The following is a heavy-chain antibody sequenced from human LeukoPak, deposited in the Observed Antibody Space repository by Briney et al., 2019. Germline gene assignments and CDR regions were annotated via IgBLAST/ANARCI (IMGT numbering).Heavy chain of an antibody. CDR2: ISASGGGT. J-gene: IGHJ4*02. CDR1: GFTFSSYA. V-gene: IGHV3-23*01. D-gene: IGHD3-22*01. Sequence: GGSLRLSCAASGFTFSSYAMSWVRQAPGKGLEWVSGISASGGGTYYADSVKGRFTISRDNSKNTLYVQMNSLRAEDTAVYYCAKDYSDSSGYYYLLGTLAYDYWGQGTLVTVSS. CDR3: AKDYSDSSGYYYLLGTLAYDY.